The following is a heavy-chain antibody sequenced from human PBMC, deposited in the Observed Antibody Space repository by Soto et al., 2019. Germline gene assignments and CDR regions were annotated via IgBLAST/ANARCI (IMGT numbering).Heavy chain of an antibody. Sequence: EVQLVESGGGLVQLGGSLRLSCAASGFTFSSCSMNWVRQAPGKGLEWLSYISSTSSTIYYADSVKGRFTISRDNAKNSLYLQMNSLRDADTAVYYCASWPDAADYWGQGTLVTVSS. J-gene: IGHJ4*02. D-gene: IGHD6-25*01. CDR2: ISSTSSTI. V-gene: IGHV3-48*02. CDR3: ASWPDAADY. CDR1: GFTFSSCS.